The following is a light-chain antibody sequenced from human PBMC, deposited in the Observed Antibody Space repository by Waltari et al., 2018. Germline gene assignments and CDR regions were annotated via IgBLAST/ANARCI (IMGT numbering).Light chain of an antibody. CDR2: LGS. V-gene: IGKV2-28*01. CDR1: QSLLHSNGYNY. J-gene: IGKJ4*01. Sequence: DIVMTQSPLSLPVTPGEPASTSCRSSQSLLHSNGYNYLDWYLQKQGQSPQLLIYLGSNRASGVPDRFSGSGSGTDFTLKISRVEAEDVGVYYCMQALQTLLTFGGGTKVEIK. CDR3: MQALQTLLT.